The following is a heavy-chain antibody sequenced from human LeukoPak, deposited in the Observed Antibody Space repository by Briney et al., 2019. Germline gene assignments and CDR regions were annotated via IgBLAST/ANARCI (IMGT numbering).Heavy chain of an antibody. CDR2: INHSGST. CDR3: ARGIYYFGSTNYFIPYDY. Sequence: SETLSLTCAVYGGSFSGYYWSWIRQPPGKGLEWIGEINHSGSTNYNPSLKSRVTISVDTSKNQFSLKLTSVTAADTAVYYCARGIYYFGSTNYFIPYDYWGQGTLVAVSS. V-gene: IGHV4-34*01. J-gene: IGHJ4*02. CDR1: GGSFSGYY. D-gene: IGHD3-10*01.